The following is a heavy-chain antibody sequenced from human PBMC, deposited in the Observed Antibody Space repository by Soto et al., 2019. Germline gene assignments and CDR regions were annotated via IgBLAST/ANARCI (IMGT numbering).Heavy chain of an antibody. CDR1: GGSFSGYY. D-gene: IGHD3-9*01. Sequence: QVQLQQWGAGLLKPSETLSLTCAVYGGSFSGYYWSWIRQPPGKGLEWIGEINHSGSTNYTPSLKSRVTISVDTSKNQFSLKLSSVTAADTAVYYCASLRLYYDILTGYYNGHFDYWGQGTLVTVSS. J-gene: IGHJ4*02. V-gene: IGHV4-34*01. CDR3: ASLRLYYDILTGYYNGHFDY. CDR2: INHSGST.